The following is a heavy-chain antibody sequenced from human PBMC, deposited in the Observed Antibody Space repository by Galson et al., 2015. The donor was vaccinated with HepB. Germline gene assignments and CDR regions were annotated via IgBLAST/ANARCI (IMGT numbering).Heavy chain of an antibody. CDR3: AKQLELRGGFDY. CDR1: GFAFISYN. Sequence: SLRLSCAASGFAFISYNMHWARQAPGKGLEWVAFINKDGNSKQYGDSVKGRFTTSRDNAKNSLYLQMNSLRVEDTAFYYCAKQLELRGGFDYWAREPWSPSPQ. J-gene: IGHJ4*02. D-gene: IGHD1-7*01. CDR2: INKDGNSK. V-gene: IGHV3-48*03.